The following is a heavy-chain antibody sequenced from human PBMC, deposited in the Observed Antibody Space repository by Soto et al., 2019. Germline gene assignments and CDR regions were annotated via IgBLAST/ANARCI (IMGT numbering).Heavy chain of an antibody. J-gene: IGHJ3*02. Sequence: PSETLSLTCTVSGGSISNYYWSWIRQPPGRGLDWIVHIFYSGSTNYNPAFKSRVTISVDTSKSQFSLKLSSVTAADTAVYYCARGGIVVVTAIPGDAFDIWGQGTMVTVSS. CDR1: GGSISNYY. CDR3: ARGGIVVVTAIPGDAFDI. CDR2: IFYSGST. V-gene: IGHV4-59*01. D-gene: IGHD2-21*02.